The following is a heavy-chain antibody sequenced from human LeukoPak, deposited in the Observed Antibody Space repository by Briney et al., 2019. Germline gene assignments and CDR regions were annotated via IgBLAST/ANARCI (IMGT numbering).Heavy chain of an antibody. Sequence: GGSLRLSCAASGFTVSSNYMSWVRQAPGKGLEWVSVIYSGGSTYHADSVKGRFTISRDNSKNTLYLQMNSLRAEDTAVYYCARDHYDSSGYYPMGNDYWGQGTLVTVSS. CDR2: IYSGGST. CDR3: ARDHYDSSGYYPMGNDY. D-gene: IGHD3-22*01. J-gene: IGHJ4*02. CDR1: GFTVSSNY. V-gene: IGHV3-66*01.